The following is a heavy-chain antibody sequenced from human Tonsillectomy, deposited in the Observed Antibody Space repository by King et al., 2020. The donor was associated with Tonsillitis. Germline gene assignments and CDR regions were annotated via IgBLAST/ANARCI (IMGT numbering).Heavy chain of an antibody. V-gene: IGHV3-11*01. D-gene: IGHD3-9*01. CDR1: EFTFSDYY. CDR2: ISGSGSTI. Sequence: VQLVESGGGLVKPGGSLRLSCAASEFTFSDYYMSWIRQATGKGLEWVSYISGSGSTIYYADSVKGRFTISWYNAKNSLYLQMNSLRAEDTAIYYCARRDWVSFYFDYWGQGPPVTVSS. J-gene: IGHJ4*02. CDR3: ARRDWVSFYFDY.